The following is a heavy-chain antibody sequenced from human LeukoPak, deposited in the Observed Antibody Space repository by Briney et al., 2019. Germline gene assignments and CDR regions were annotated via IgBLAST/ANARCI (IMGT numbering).Heavy chain of an antibody. V-gene: IGHV1-2*02. J-gene: IGHJ5*02. Sequence: ASVKVSCKASGYTFTGYYMHWVRQAPGQGLEWMGWINPNSGGTNYAQKFRGRVTMTRDTSISTAYMELSRLRSDDTAVYYCARDGGYGYDGWFDPWGQGTLVTVSS. CDR1: GYTFTGYY. CDR2: INPNSGGT. CDR3: ARDGGYGYDGWFDP. D-gene: IGHD5-18*01.